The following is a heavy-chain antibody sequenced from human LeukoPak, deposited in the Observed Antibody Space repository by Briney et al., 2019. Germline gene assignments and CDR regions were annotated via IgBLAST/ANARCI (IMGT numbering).Heavy chain of an antibody. CDR1: GYSISSGYH. CDR2: IYHSGST. J-gene: IGHJ6*03. CDR3: ARLASNYYGSGSYFPYYYYMDV. V-gene: IGHV4-38-2*01. Sequence: SETLSLTCAVSGYSISSGYHWGWIRQPPGKGLEWIGSIYHSGSTYYNPSLKSRVTISVDTSKNQFSLKLSSVTAADTAVYYCARLASNYYGSGSYFPYYYYMDVWGKGTTVTVSS. D-gene: IGHD3-10*01.